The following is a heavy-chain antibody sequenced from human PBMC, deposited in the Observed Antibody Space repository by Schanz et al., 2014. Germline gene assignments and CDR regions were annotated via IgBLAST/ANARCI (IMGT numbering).Heavy chain of an antibody. J-gene: IGHJ4*02. CDR3: AIIGVMVAVAGTRADS. Sequence: VQLVESGGGVVQPGRSLRLSCAASGFTFSSYGMHWVRQAPGKGLEWVSSISSSSSYIYYADSVKGRFTISRDNAKNSLFLQMNRLRAEDTALYYCAIIGVMVAVAGTRADSWGQGTLVTVSS. CDR1: GFTFSSYG. D-gene: IGHD6-19*01. CDR2: ISSSSSYI. V-gene: IGHV3-21*01.